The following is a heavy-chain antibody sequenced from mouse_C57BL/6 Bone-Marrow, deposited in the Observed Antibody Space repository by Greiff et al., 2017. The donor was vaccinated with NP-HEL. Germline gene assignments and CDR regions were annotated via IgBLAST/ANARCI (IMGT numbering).Heavy chain of an antibody. CDR1: GFSLTSYG. CDR2: IWSGGST. V-gene: IGHV2-2*01. Sequence: QVQLQQSGPGLVQPSQSLSITCTVSGFSLTSYGVHWVRQSPGKGLEWLGVIWSGGSTDYNAAFISRLSISKDNSKSQVFFKMNSLQADDTAIYYCARRGYGSFAYWGKGTLVTVSA. J-gene: IGHJ3*01. CDR3: ARRGYGSFAY. D-gene: IGHD1-1*01.